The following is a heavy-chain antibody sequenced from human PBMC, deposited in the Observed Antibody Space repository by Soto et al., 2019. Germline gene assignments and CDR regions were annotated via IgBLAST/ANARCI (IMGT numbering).Heavy chain of an antibody. V-gene: IGHV3-72*01. Sequence: EVQLVESGGGLVQPGGSLRLSCAGSGFTLSDHYIDWVRQAPGKGLEWVGHSRDKAQGYSTAYAAAVKGRFTTSRDESQNVVYLQMHSLKTEDTAVYYCVRATFFYDSSRYTRCFDYWGHGTLVTV. CDR3: VRATFFYDSSRYTRCFDY. CDR2: SRDKAQGYST. D-gene: IGHD3-22*01. CDR1: GFTLSDHY. J-gene: IGHJ4*01.